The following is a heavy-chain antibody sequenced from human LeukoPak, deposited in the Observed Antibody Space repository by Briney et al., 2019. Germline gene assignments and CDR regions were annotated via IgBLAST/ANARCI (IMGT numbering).Heavy chain of an antibody. D-gene: IGHD3-10*01. J-gene: IGHJ4*02. V-gene: IGHV1-2*02. Sequence: ASVKVSCKASGYTFTGYYMHWVRQAPGQGLEWMGWINPNSGGTNYAQKFQGRVTMTRDTSISTACMELSRLRSDDTAMYYCARVLWFGERGYFDYWGQGTLVTVSS. CDR2: INPNSGGT. CDR1: GYTFTGYY. CDR3: ARVLWFGERGYFDY.